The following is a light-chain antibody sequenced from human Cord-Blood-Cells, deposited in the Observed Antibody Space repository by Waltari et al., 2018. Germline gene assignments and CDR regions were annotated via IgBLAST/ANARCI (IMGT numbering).Light chain of an antibody. V-gene: IGLV1-40*01. CDR3: QAYDSSLSGWV. J-gene: IGLJ3*02. Sequence: QSVLTQPPSVSGAPGQRVTISCTGSSSNIGAGYDVHWYQQLPGTAPKLLIYGNSERPSGVADRFAGSKSGTSASLAITGLQAEDEADYYCQAYDSSLSGWVFGGGTKLTVL. CDR2: GNS. CDR1: SSNIGAGYD.